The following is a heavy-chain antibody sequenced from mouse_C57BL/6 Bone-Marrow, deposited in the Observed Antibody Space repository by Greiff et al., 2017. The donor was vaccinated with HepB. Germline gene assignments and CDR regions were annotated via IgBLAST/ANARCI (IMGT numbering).Heavy chain of an antibody. CDR2: IYPSDSET. J-gene: IGHJ1*03. CDR1: GYTFTSYW. D-gene: IGHD4-1*01. Sequence: QVQLQQPGAELVRPGSSVKLSCKASGYTFTSYWMDWVKQRPGQGLEWIGNIYPSDSETHYNQKFKDKATLTVDKSSSTAYMQLSSLTSEDSAVYYCARGNWDFWYFDVWGTGTTVTVSS. V-gene: IGHV1-61*01. CDR3: ARGNWDFWYFDV.